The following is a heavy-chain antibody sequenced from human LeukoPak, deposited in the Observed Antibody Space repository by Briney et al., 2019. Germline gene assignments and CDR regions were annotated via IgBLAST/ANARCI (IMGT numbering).Heavy chain of an antibody. CDR3: ARLTVTTAIDY. CDR2: IYYTGST. D-gene: IGHD4-17*01. V-gene: IGHV4-61*05. J-gene: IGHJ4*02. Sequence: PSETLSLTCTVSGDSISSSSYFWGWIRQPPGKGLEWIAYIYYTGSTNYNPSLESRVTISVDTSKNQFSLRLSSVTAADTAVYYCARLTVTTAIDYWGQGTLVTVSS. CDR1: GDSISSSSYF.